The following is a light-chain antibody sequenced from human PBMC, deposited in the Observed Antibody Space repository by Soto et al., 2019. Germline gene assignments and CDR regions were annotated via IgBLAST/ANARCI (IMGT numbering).Light chain of an antibody. CDR2: DAS. CDR1: QSINTF. J-gene: IGKJ4*01. V-gene: IGKV3-11*01. CDR3: QQRSIWPLT. Sequence: EVLLTQPPATLSVSPGESDTLSCRASQSINTFLAWYQQKPGQAPRLLIYDASSRAAGVPARFSGRGSGTDFTLTINSLEPEDFAVYHCQQRSIWPLTFGGGTSVE.